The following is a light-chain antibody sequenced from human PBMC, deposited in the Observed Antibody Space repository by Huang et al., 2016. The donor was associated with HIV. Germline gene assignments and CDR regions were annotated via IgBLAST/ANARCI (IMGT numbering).Light chain of an antibody. J-gene: IGKJ1*01. V-gene: IGKV1-39*01. CDR3: QQSFSVPRT. CDR2: TVS. CDR1: QNITKS. Sequence: DIQMTQSPPSRSASVGDRVTFTCRADQNITKSLNWHQQKPGKAPTLLIYTVSTLESGVPSRFSGSGSGSRFTLNIGNLQPEDFATYYCQQSFSVPRTFG.